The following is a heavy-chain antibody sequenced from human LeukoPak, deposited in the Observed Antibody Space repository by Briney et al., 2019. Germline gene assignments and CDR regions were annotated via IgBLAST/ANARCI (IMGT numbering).Heavy chain of an antibody. V-gene: IGHV3-66*01. CDR2: IYSGGST. Sequence: GGSLRLSCAASGFTVSSNYMSWVRQAPGKGLEWVSVIYSGGSTYYADSVKGRFTISRDNSKNTLYLQMNSLKTEDTAVYYCTTETKAANYYDSSGYYYDDYWGQGTLVTVSS. CDR1: GFTVSSNY. J-gene: IGHJ4*02. CDR3: TTETKAANYYDSSGYYYDDY. D-gene: IGHD3-22*01.